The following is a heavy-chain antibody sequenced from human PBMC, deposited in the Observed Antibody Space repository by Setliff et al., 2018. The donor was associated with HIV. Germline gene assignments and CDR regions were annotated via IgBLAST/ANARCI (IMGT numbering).Heavy chain of an antibody. Sequence: KPSETLSLTCTVSGDSISTDYWTWIRQPPGKGLEWIGYIYNSASTSYNPSLKSRVTISLDTSKNQFSLKLTSVTAADTAVYYCARAYFGSGIYYWGQGTLVTVSS. D-gene: IGHD3-10*01. CDR2: IYNSAST. J-gene: IGHJ4*02. V-gene: IGHV4-4*09. CDR3: ARAYFGSGIYY. CDR1: GDSISTDY.